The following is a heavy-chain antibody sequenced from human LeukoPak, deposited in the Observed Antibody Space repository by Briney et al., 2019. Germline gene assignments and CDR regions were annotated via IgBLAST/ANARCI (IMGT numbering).Heavy chain of an antibody. V-gene: IGHV3-30*04. CDR2: ISYDGGDK. CDR3: VRSWKLLQNFDS. CDR1: GFNFNSYT. D-gene: IGHD1-26*01. Sequence: PGRSPRLSCAASGFNFNSYTMHWVRQAPGKGLEWVAVISYDGGDKFYADSVKGRFTISRDNSKSTLYLEMNNLRTEDTAVYFCVRSWKLLQNFDSWGQGTLVNVAS. J-gene: IGHJ4*02.